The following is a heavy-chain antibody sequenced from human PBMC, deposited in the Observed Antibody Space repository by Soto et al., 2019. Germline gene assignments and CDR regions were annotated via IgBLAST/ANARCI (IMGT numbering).Heavy chain of an antibody. CDR2: INPNTGGT. CDR1: GYTFTGYY. J-gene: IGHJ4*02. CDR3: ARGAYDFWTTYYTDFDF. Sequence: ASVKVSCKASGYTFTGYYLHWVRQAPGHGLEWMGWINPNTGGTNYAQKFQDRVTMTRGRSISTAYMELSSLRSDDTAVFYCARGAYDFWTTYYTDFDFWGQGTVVTVSS. D-gene: IGHD3-3*01. V-gene: IGHV1-2*02.